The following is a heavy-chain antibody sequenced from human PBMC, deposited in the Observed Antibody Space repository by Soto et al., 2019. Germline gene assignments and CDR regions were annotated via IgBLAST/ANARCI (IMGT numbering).Heavy chain of an antibody. Sequence: ASVKVSCKASGYTFTSYGISWVRQAPGQGLEWMGWISAYNGNTNYAQKLQGRVTMTTDTSTSTAYMELRSLRSDDTAVYCCARTYYYDSSGYPHYFDYWGQGTLVTVSS. CDR1: GYTFTSYG. CDR2: ISAYNGNT. V-gene: IGHV1-18*01. CDR3: ARTYYYDSSGYPHYFDY. J-gene: IGHJ4*02. D-gene: IGHD3-22*01.